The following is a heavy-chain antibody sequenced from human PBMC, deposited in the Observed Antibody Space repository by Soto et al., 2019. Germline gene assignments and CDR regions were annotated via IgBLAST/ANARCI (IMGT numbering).Heavy chain of an antibody. Sequence: SETLSLTCTVSGGSISSSSYFWGWIRQPPGKGLEWIGSIYYSGSTYYNPSLKSRVTISVDTSKNQFSLRLSSVTAADTAVSCSQRGGRKQLIPNTTSYKIDYWCQRTLVTVSA. V-gene: IGHV4-39*01. J-gene: IGHJ4*02. CDR2: IYYSGST. CDR3: QRGGRKQLIPNTTSYKIDY. D-gene: IGHD3-16*01. CDR1: GGSISSSSYF.